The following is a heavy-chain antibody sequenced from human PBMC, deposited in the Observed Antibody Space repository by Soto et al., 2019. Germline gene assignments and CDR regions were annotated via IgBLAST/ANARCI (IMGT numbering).Heavy chain of an antibody. Sequence: QVQLVQSGAAVKKPGSSVKVSCKASGGTFSSYAISWVRQAPGQGLEWMGGIIPIFGTANYAQKFQGRVTITADESTSTAYMELSSLRSEETAVYYCARLGPNYDFSNWFDPWGQGTLVTVSS. D-gene: IGHD3-3*01. CDR2: IIPIFGTA. V-gene: IGHV1-69*01. CDR1: GGTFSSYA. J-gene: IGHJ5*02. CDR3: ARLGPNYDFSNWFDP.